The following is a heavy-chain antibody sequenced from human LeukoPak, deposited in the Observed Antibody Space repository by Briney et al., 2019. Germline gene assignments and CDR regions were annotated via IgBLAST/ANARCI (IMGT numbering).Heavy chain of an antibody. D-gene: IGHD2-8*01. Sequence: PGGSLRLSCVASGFTFSNYGLHWVRRAPGKGLEWVAVISHDGSNKNYGDSVKGRFSISRDSSKNILYLQMNSLRAEDTAVYYCAKDRCSNGVGCYYYYMDAWGKGTTVTISS. CDR1: GFTFSNYG. CDR3: AKDRCSNGVGCYYYYMDA. J-gene: IGHJ6*03. V-gene: IGHV3-30*18. CDR2: ISHDGSNK.